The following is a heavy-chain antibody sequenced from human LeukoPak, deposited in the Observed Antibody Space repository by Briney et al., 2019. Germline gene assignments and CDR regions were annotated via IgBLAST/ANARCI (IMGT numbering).Heavy chain of an antibody. V-gene: IGHV4-30-2*03. Sequence: LRLSCAASGFTFSSSAMSWVRQAPGEGLQWIGSIYYSGNTYYNSSLKSRVTISVDTSTSQFSLRLSAVTAADTAVYYCARQPALTHSHFDYWGQGTLVTVSS. CDR3: ARQPALTHSHFDY. CDR2: IYYSGNT. CDR1: GFTFSSSA. J-gene: IGHJ4*02.